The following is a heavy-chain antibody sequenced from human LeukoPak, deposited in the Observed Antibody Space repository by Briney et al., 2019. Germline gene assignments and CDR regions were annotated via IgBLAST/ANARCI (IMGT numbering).Heavy chain of an antibody. CDR2: ISGSGGRT. V-gene: IGHV3-23*01. D-gene: IGHD3-22*01. CDR3: AKLVVVRGYFDY. J-gene: IGHJ4*02. Sequence: PWGSLRLSCAASGFTFSSYAMSWVRQAPGKGLEWVSAISGSGGRTYYADSVKGRFTISRDNSKNTLYLQMNSLRAEDTAVYYCAKLVVVRGYFDYWGQGTLVTVSS. CDR1: GFTFSSYA.